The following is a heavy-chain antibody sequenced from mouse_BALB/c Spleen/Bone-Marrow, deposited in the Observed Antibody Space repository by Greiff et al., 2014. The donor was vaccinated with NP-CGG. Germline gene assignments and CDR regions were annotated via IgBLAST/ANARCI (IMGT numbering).Heavy chain of an antibody. Sequence: DVQLQESGAEFVKPGASVKLSCTASGFNIKDTYMHWVKRRPEQGLEWIGRIDPANDNTKYDPKFQGKATITAETSSNTAYLQLSSLTSEDTAVYYCTKADGNYAGFAYGGQGTLVTVSA. J-gene: IGHJ3*01. CDR3: TKADGNYAGFAY. CDR1: GFNIKDTY. D-gene: IGHD2-1*01. V-gene: IGHV14-3*02. CDR2: IDPANDNT.